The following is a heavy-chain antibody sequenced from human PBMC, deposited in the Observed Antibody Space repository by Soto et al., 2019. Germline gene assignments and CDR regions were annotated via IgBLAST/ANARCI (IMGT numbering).Heavy chain of an antibody. CDR2: INAGNGNT. J-gene: IGHJ4*02. CDR1: GYTFTSYA. Sequence: ASVKVSCKASGYTFTSYAMHWVRQAPGQRLEWMGWINAGNGNTKYSQKFQGRVTITRDTSASTAYMELSSLRSEDTAVYYCARASDRGSGWYYFDYWGQGTLVTVSS. D-gene: IGHD6-19*01. V-gene: IGHV1-3*01. CDR3: ARASDRGSGWYYFDY.